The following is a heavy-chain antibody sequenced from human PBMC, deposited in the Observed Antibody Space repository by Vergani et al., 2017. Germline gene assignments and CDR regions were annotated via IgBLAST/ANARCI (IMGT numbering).Heavy chain of an antibody. J-gene: IGHJ2*01. CDR1: GGSFSGYY. CDR2: INHSGST. CDR3: ARKRLGKQLTNWYFDL. D-gene: IGHD6-13*01. V-gene: IGHV4-34*01. Sequence: QVQLQQWGAGLLKPSETLSLTCAVYGGSFSGYYWSWIRQPPGKGLEWIGEINHSGSTNYNPSLKSRVTISVDTSKNQFSLKLSSVTAADTALYYCARKRLGKQLTNWYFDLWGRGTLVTVSS.